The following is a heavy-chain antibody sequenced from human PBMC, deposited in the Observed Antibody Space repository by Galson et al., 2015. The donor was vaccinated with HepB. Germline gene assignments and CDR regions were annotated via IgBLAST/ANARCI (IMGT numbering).Heavy chain of an antibody. D-gene: IGHD3-22*01. Sequence: SVKVSCKASGYTFTSYGISWVRQAPGQGLEWMGWISAYNGNTDYAQKLQGRVTMTTDTSTSTAYMELRSLRSDYTAVYYCARVSSRDYYDSSGQSGEIDYWGQGTLVTVSS. V-gene: IGHV1-18*01. CDR1: GYTFTSYG. CDR3: ARVSSRDYYDSSGQSGEIDY. J-gene: IGHJ4*02. CDR2: ISAYNGNT.